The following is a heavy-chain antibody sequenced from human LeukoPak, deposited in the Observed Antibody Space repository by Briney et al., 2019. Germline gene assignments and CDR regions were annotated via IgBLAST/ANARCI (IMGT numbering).Heavy chain of an antibody. D-gene: IGHD5-18*01. J-gene: IGHJ4*02. CDR1: GGSFSGYY. CDR3: ARGLGAAMVS. Sequence: PSETLSLTCAVYGGSFSGYYWSWIRQPPGKGLEWIGEINHSGSTNYNPSLKSRVTISVDTSKNQFSLKLSSVTAADTAVYYCARGLGAAMVSWGQGTLVTVSS. CDR2: INHSGST. V-gene: IGHV4-34*01.